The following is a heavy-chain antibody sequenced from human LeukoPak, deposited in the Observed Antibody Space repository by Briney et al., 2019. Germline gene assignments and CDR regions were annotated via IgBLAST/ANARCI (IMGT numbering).Heavy chain of an antibody. CDR3: ARDAYIDRYFDY. CDR2: IKQDGRER. CDR1: GFTYTNYW. J-gene: IGHJ4*02. D-gene: IGHD3-22*01. V-gene: IGHV3-7*01. Sequence: PGGSLRLSCAASGFTYTNYWMGWVRQAPGKGLEWVANIKQDGRERYYVDSVKGRFTISRDNAKNSMYLQMNSLRADDTAVYYCARDAYIDRYFDYWGQGTLVTVSS.